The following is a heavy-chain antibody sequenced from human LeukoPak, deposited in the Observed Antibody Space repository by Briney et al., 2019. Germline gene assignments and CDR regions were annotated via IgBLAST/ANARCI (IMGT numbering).Heavy chain of an antibody. Sequence: SETLSLTSAIYGGSFSGYYWSWIRQPPGKGLEWIGEFNPSGSNNYNATVKSRVTISGDTSKNEFSLKLSSVTAADTAVYYCARVNPQPEEDIVVVVAAPYFDYWGQGTLVTVSS. CDR2: FNPSGSN. CDR3: ARVNPQPEEDIVVVVAAPYFDY. CDR1: GGSFSGYY. J-gene: IGHJ4*02. D-gene: IGHD2-15*01. V-gene: IGHV4-34*01.